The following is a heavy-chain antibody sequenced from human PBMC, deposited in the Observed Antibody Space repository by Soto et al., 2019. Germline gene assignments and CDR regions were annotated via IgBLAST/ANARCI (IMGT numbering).Heavy chain of an antibody. Sequence: SETLSLTCTVSGGSISSSSYYWGWIRQQPGKGLERIGSIYYSGSTYYNPSLKSRVTISVDTSKNQFSLKLSSVTAADTAVYYCARLPLLRFLEWSPNYYYYMDVWGKGTRSPSP. J-gene: IGHJ6*03. CDR3: ARLPLLRFLEWSPNYYYYMDV. V-gene: IGHV4-39*01. D-gene: IGHD3-3*01. CDR2: IYYSGST. CDR1: GGSISSSSYY.